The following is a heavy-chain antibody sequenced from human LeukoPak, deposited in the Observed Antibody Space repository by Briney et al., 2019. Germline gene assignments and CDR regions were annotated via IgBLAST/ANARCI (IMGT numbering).Heavy chain of an antibody. CDR3: ATYDFWTG. D-gene: IGHD3-3*01. CDR2: INTNTRSP. CDR1: GYTFTKCA. V-gene: IGHV7-4-1*02. J-gene: IGHJ4*02. Sequence: ASVKVSCKASGYTFTKCAMNWVRQAPGQGLEWMGWINTNTRSPTYAQGFTGRFVFSLDTSVSTAYLQISSLRSEDTAVYYCATYDFWTGWGQGTLVTVSS.